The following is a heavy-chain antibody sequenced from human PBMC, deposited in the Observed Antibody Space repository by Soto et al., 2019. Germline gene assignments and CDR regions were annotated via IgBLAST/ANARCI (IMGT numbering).Heavy chain of an antibody. CDR2: IIPIFGTA. CDR3: ARRRGSGSQWPQYYYYYGMDV. CDR1: GGTFSSYA. V-gene: IGHV1-69*06. J-gene: IGHJ6*02. D-gene: IGHD3-10*01. Sequence: ASVKVSCKASGGTFSSYAISWVRQAPGQGLEWMGGIIPIFGTANYAQKFQGRVTITADKSTSTAYMELSSLRSEDTAVYYCARRRGSGSQWPQYYYYYGMDVWGQGTTVTVSS.